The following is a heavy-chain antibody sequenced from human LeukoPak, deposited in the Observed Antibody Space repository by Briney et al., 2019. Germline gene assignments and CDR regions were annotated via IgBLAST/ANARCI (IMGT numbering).Heavy chain of an antibody. D-gene: IGHD6-13*01. CDR1: GFTFSSYS. CDR3: AKDGNYSSSWGFDY. CDR2: ISSSSSYI. Sequence: GFLRLSCAASGFTFSSYSMNWVRQAPGKGLEWVSSISSSSSYIYYADSVKGRFTISRDNSKNTLYLQMNSLRAEDTAVYYCAKDGNYSSSWGFDYWGQGTLVTVSS. J-gene: IGHJ4*02. V-gene: IGHV3-21*01.